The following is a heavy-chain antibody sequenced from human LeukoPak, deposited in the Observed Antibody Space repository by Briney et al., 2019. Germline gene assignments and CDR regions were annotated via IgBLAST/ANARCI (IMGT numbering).Heavy chain of an antibody. V-gene: IGHV3-11*05. CDR1: GFTFSTYR. Sequence: PGGSLRLSCAASGFTFSTYRMNWIRQAPGKGLEWVACISSRGTYTNYADSVKGRFTISRDNTKNSLFLQMESLRAEDTAIYYCARDRWELLGAGHYFDYWGQGALLTVSS. D-gene: IGHD4-23*01. CDR2: ISSRGTYT. J-gene: IGHJ4*02. CDR3: ARDRWELLGAGHYFDY.